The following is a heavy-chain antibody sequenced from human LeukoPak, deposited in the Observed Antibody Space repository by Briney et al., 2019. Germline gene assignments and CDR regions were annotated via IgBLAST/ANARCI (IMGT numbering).Heavy chain of an antibody. Sequence: PSETLSLTCAVYGGSFSGDFWSWIRQSPGKGLEWIGEINHGGSTTYNPSLQSRVTMSVDTSKNQFSLRLTSVTAADTALYYCARRPWVGAADTWGQGTMVIVSS. CDR2: INHGGST. V-gene: IGHV4-34*01. CDR1: GGSFSGDF. J-gene: IGHJ3*01. CDR3: ARRPWVGAADT. D-gene: IGHD1-26*01.